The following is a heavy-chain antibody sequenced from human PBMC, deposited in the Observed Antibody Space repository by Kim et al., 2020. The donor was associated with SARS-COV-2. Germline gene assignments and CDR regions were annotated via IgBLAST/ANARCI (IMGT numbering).Heavy chain of an antibody. CDR3: ARAIVVVPAAIGAFDI. J-gene: IGHJ3*02. D-gene: IGHD2-2*01. Sequence: SVKGRFAISRDNAKNSLYLQMNRLRAEDTALYYCARAIVVVPAAIGAFDIWGQGTIVTLSS. V-gene: IGHV3-9*01.